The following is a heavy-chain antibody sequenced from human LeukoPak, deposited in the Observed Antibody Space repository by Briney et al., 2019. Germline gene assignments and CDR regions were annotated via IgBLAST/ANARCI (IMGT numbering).Heavy chain of an antibody. CDR3: ATSGGDDYYYYMDV. CDR1: GYTLTELS. CDR2: FDPEDGET. J-gene: IGHJ6*03. Sequence: ASVKVSCKVSGYTLTELSMHWVRQGPGKGLEWVGGFDPEDGETIYAQKFQGRVTMTEDTSTDTAYMELSSLRSEDTAVYYCATSGGDDYYYYMDVWGKGTTVTVSS. V-gene: IGHV1-24*01. D-gene: IGHD2-21*02.